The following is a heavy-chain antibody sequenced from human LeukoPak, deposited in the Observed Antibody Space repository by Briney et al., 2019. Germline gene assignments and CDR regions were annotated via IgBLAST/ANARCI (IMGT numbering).Heavy chain of an antibody. D-gene: IGHD4-23*01. Sequence: ASVKVSCKAPGYTFTSYYMHWVRQAPGQGLEWMGIINPSGGSTSYAQKFQGRVTMTRDTSTSTVYMELSSLRSEDTAVYYCASGTGGRHDRYAFDIWGQGTMVTVSS. CDR1: GYTFTSYY. CDR2: INPSGGST. CDR3: ASGTGGRHDRYAFDI. J-gene: IGHJ3*02. V-gene: IGHV1-46*01.